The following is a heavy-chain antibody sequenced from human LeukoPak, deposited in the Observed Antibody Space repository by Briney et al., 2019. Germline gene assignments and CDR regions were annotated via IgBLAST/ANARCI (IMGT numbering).Heavy chain of an antibody. V-gene: IGHV1-69*05. CDR2: IIPIFGTA. CDR1: GGTFSSYA. D-gene: IGHD3-22*01. J-gene: IGHJ4*02. CDR3: ARDSEYYYDSSGQRSFDY. Sequence: ASVKVSCKASGGTFSSYAISWVRQAPGQGLEWMGGIIPIFGTANYAQKLQGRVTMTTDTSTSTAYMELRSLRSDDTAVYYCARDSEYYYDSSGQRSFDYWGQGTLVTVSS.